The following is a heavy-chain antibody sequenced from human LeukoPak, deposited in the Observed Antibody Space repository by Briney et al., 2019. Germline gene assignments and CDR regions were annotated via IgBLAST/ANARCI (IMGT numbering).Heavy chain of an antibody. Sequence: ASVKVSCEASGYTFTSYGISWVRQAPGQGLEWMGWISAYNGNTNYAQKLQGRVTMTTDTSTSTAYMELRSLRSDDTAVYYCARANFDWSNDAFDIWGQGTMVTVSS. CDR3: ARANFDWSNDAFDI. D-gene: IGHD3-9*01. CDR2: ISAYNGNT. V-gene: IGHV1-18*01. J-gene: IGHJ3*02. CDR1: GYTFTSYG.